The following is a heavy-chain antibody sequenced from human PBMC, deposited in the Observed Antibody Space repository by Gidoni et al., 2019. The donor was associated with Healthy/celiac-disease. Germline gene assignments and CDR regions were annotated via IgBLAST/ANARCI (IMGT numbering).Heavy chain of an antibody. V-gene: IGHV5-51*01. CDR2: IYPGHSDT. CDR1: GYSFTSNW. CDR3: ASHEVVAAAGPRPPVDP. J-gene: IGHJ5*02. D-gene: IGHD6-13*01. Sequence: EVQLEQSGAEVKKPGESRKISRKGSGYSFTSNWIGGVRQMPGKGLEWMGIIYPGHSDTRYSPSAHAQVPLSADNSISTAYPQWRRLNASDTAMYYCASHEVVAAAGPRPPVDPWGQGTLVTVSS.